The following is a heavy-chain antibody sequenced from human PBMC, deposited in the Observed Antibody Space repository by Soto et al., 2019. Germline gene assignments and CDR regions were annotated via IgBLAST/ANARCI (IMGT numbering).Heavy chain of an antibody. CDR2: IIPIFGTA. CDR3: AKGGETYYYFWSGHPV. Sequence: GASVKVSCKASGGTFSSYAISWVRQAPGQGLGWMGGIIPIFGTANYAQKFQGRVTITADESTSTAYMELSSLRAEDTAVYYCAKGGETYYYFWSGHPVWGQGTTVTVSS. J-gene: IGHJ6*02. V-gene: IGHV1-69*13. CDR1: GGTFSSYA. D-gene: IGHD3-3*01.